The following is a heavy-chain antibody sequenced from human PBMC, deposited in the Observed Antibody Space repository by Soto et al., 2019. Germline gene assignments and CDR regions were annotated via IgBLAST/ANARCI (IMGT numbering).Heavy chain of an antibody. D-gene: IGHD5-18*01. V-gene: IGHV3-7*05. CDR1: GFTFSSYW. J-gene: IGHJ5*02. CDR2: IKQDGSEK. Sequence: PGGSLRLSCAASGFTFSSYWMSWVRQAPGKGLEWVANIKQDGSEKYYVDSVKGRFTISRDNAKNSLYLQMNSLRAEDTAVYYCVREIQLWVWRATNWFDPWGQGTLVTVSS. CDR3: VREIQLWVWRATNWFDP.